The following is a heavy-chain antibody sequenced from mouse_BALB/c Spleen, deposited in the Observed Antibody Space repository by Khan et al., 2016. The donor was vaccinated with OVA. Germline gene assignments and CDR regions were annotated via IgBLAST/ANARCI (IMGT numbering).Heavy chain of an antibody. CDR1: GFTFSTYG. J-gene: IGHJ3*01. Sequence: EVELVESGGDLVKPGGSLKLSCAASGFTFSTYGMSWVRQTPDKRQEWVATISSGGSYTYYRDCVKGRFTISRDNAKNNLFLQMSSLKSEDTVMYYCERLAYYYNSEGFTYWGQGTLVTVSA. CDR2: ISSGGSYT. CDR3: ERLAYYYNSEGFTY. V-gene: IGHV5-6*01. D-gene: IGHD1-1*02.